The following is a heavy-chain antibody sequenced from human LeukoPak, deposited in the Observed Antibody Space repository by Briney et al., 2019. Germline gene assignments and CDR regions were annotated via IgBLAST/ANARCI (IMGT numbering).Heavy chain of an antibody. CDR2: ISGSGGST. J-gene: IGHJ4*02. CDR1: GFTFSSYA. Sequence: GGSLRLSCAASGFTFSSYAMSWVRQAPGKVLEWVSAISGSGGSTYYADSVKGRFTISRDNSKNTLYLQMNSLRAEDTAVYYCAKARSRSLGYCSSTSCSEIDYWGQGTLVTVSS. D-gene: IGHD2-2*01. CDR3: AKARSRSLGYCSSTSCSEIDY. V-gene: IGHV3-23*01.